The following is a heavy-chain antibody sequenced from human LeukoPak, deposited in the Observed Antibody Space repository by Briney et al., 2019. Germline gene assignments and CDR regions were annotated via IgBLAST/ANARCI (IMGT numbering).Heavy chain of an antibody. Sequence: PGGSLRLSCAASGFTFSDYYMSWIRQAPGKGLEWVSYISSSGSTIYYADSVKGRFTISRDNAKNSLYLQMNSLRAEDTAVYYCARDEGADFWSGYSYYHYGMDVWGQGTTVTVSS. D-gene: IGHD3-3*01. CDR2: ISSSGSTI. V-gene: IGHV3-11*01. J-gene: IGHJ6*02. CDR1: GFTFSDYY. CDR3: ARDEGADFWSGYSYYHYGMDV.